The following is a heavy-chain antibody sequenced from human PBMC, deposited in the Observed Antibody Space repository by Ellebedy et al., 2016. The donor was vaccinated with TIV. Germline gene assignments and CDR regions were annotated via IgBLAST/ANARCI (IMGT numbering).Heavy chain of an antibody. CDR3: AKDALEVTTSADLLYFDY. D-gene: IGHD4-17*01. CDR2: ISWDGGST. V-gene: IGHV3-43*01. J-gene: IGHJ4*02. Sequence: GESLKISXAASGFTFDDYTMHWVRQAPGKGLEWVSLISWDGGSTYYADSVKGRFTISRDNSKNSLYLQMNSLRTEDTALYYCAKDALEVTTSADLLYFDYWGQGTLVTVSS. CDR1: GFTFDDYT.